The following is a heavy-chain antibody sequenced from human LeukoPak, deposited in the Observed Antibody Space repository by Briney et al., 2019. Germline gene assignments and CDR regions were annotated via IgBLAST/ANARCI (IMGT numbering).Heavy chain of an antibody. CDR1: GFTFSSYG. J-gene: IGHJ3*02. D-gene: IGHD2-21*02. CDR3: AKLPLVVVTATDAFDI. Sequence: GGSLRLSCAASGFTFSSYGMHWVRQAPGKGLEWVAFIRYDGSNKYYADSVKGRFTISRDNSKNTLYLQMNSLRAEDTAVYYCAKLPLVVVTATDAFDIWGQGTMVTVSS. V-gene: IGHV3-30*02. CDR2: IRYDGSNK.